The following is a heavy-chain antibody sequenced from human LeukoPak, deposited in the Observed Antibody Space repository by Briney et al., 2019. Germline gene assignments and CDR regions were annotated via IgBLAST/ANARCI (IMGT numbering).Heavy chain of an antibody. CDR1: GFTFSSYA. Sequence: PGGSLRLSCAASGFTFSSYAMSWVRQAPGKGLEWVSAISGSGGSTYYADSVKGRFTISRDNSKNTLYLQMNSLRAEDTAVYYCAKESLCSSPSCLHHYYYYMDVWGKGTTVTVSS. D-gene: IGHD2-2*01. CDR2: ISGSGGST. CDR3: AKESLCSSPSCLHHYYYYMDV. V-gene: IGHV3-23*01. J-gene: IGHJ6*03.